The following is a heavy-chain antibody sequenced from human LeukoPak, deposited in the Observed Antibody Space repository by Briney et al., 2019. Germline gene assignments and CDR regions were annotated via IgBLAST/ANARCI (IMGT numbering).Heavy chain of an antibody. CDR1: GGSISSSSYY. J-gene: IGHJ4*02. Sequence: SETLSLTCTVSGGSISSSSYYWGWIRQPPGKGLEWIGSIYYTGSAYYNPSLKSRVTMSVDTSRNQFSLRLSSVTAADTAVYSCARHPERYSYFDYWGQGTLVTVSS. CDR3: ARHPERYSYFDY. D-gene: IGHD5-18*01. V-gene: IGHV4-39*01. CDR2: IYYTGSA.